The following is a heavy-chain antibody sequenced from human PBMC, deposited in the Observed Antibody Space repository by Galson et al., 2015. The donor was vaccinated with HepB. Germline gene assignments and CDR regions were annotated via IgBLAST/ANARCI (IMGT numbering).Heavy chain of an antibody. J-gene: IGHJ6*02. CDR1: GYTFTSYG. CDR2: ISAYNGNT. CDR3: ARDSPVEASLGMDV. V-gene: IGHV1-18*04. D-gene: IGHD1-26*01. Sequence: SVKVSCKASGYTFTSYGISWVRQAPGQGLEWMGWISAYNGNTNYAQKLQGRVTMTTDTSTSTAYMELRSLRSDDTAVYYCARDSPVEASLGMDVWGQGTTVTVSS.